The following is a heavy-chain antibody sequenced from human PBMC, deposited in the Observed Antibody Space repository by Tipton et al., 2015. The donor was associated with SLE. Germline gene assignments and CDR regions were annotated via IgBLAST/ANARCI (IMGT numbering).Heavy chain of an antibody. D-gene: IGHD6-25*01. Sequence: TLSLTCTVSNGSISSYFWTWIRQPPGKGLEWIGRIYSSGDRDYNPSLRSRVTMSIDASQNRVSLKLSSVTAADTAVYFCARQDLGRAATLTFDIWGLGTLVTVSS. CDR3: ARQDLGRAATLTFDI. J-gene: IGHJ4*02. CDR2: IYSSGDR. CDR1: NGSISSYF. V-gene: IGHV4-59*08.